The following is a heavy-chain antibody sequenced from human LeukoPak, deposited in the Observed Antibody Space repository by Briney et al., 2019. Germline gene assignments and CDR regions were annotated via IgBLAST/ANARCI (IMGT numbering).Heavy chain of an antibody. D-gene: IGHD3-22*01. CDR1: GFTFSSYA. J-gene: IGHJ4*02. Sequence: GGSLRLSCAASGFTFSSYAMHWVRQAPGKGLEWVAVISYDGSNRYYADSVKGRFTISRDNSKNTLYLQMNSLRAEDTAVYYCAKAKYYYDSSGYYSFDYWGQGTLVTVSS. V-gene: IGHV3-30-3*01. CDR3: AKAKYYYDSSGYYSFDY. CDR2: ISYDGSNR.